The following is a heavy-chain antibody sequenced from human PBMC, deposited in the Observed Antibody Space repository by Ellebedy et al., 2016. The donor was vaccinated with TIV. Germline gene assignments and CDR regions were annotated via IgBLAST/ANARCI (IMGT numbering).Heavy chain of an antibody. V-gene: IGHV4-59*04. J-gene: IGHJ4*02. D-gene: IGHD1-26*01. CDR1: GGSFNNDH. CDR2: IYYSGST. Sequence: MPSETLSLTCLVSGGSFNNDHWGWIRQPPGKGLEWIGSIYYSGSTYYYPSLKSRVTMSIDTSKNQFSLKLSSVTAADTAVYYCAMHQKELFDYWGPGALISVSS. CDR3: AMHQKELFDY.